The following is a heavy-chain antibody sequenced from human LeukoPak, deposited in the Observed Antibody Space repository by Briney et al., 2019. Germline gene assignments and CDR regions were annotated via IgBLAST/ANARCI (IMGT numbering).Heavy chain of an antibody. CDR3: ASSGYSSGWSNFDY. CDR2: INPNSGGT. J-gene: IGHJ4*02. D-gene: IGHD6-19*01. Sequence: ASVKVSCKASGYTFTGYYMHWVRQAPGQGLEGMGWINPNSGGTNYAQKFQGRVTMTRDTSISTAYMELSRLRSDDTAVYYCASSGYSSGWSNFDYWGQGTLVTVSS. CDR1: GYTFTGYY. V-gene: IGHV1-2*02.